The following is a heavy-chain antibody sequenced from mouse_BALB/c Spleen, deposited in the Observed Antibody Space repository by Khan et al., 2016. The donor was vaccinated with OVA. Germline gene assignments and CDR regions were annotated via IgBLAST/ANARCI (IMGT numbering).Heavy chain of an antibody. D-gene: IGHD2-10*02. CDR1: GYTFTSYW. Sequence: VQLQESGAELVRPGASVKLSCKASGYTFTSYWMNWVKQRPGQGLEWIGMIDPSDSKTHYNQMFKDKATLTVDKSSSTTHMQLSSLTSEDSAVYCSARGGYGTSFAFWGQGTLVTVSA. J-gene: IGHJ3*01. CDR3: ARGGYGTSFAF. CDR2: IDPSDSKT. V-gene: IGHV1-61*01.